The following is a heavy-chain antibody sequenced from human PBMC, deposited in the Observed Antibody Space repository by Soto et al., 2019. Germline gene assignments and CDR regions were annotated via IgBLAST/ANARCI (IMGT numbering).Heavy chain of an antibody. CDR2: INHSGGT. J-gene: IGHJ6*02. V-gene: IGHV4-34*01. CDR3: ARGTSPTGSYYYYGMDV. CDR1: GGSFSAYY. D-gene: IGHD1-1*01. Sequence: PSETLSLTCAVYGGSFSAYYWSWIRQPPGKGLEWIGEINHSGGTSYNPSLKSRVTISVDTSKSQFSLKLTSVTAADRAVYYCARGTSPTGSYYYYGMDVWGQGTTVTVSS.